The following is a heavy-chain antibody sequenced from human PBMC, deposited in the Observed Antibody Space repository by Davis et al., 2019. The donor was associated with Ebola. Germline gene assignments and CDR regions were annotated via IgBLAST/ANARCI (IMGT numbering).Heavy chain of an antibody. J-gene: IGHJ4*02. CDR1: GGSFSGYY. Sequence: SETLSLTCAVYGGSFSGYYWSWIRQPPGKGLEWIGEINHSGSTNYNPSLKSRVTISVDTSKNLFSLKVTSVTAADTAVYYCARGDSYYDPTGYYAGPEAPDHWGQGTLVSVSS. CDR2: INHSGST. D-gene: IGHD3-22*01. V-gene: IGHV4-34*01. CDR3: ARGDSYYDPTGYYAGPEAPDH.